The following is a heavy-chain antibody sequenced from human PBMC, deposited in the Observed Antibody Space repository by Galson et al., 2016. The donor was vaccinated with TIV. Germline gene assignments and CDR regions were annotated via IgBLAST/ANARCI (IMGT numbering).Heavy chain of an antibody. V-gene: IGHV1-46*01. Sequence: SVKVSCKASGYTFITYYMRWVRQAPGQGLEWVGVIDPSSGGTTYAQKFQGRVTMTRDTSTSTVYMDLSSLRSDDTAVFYCSLWSNIYYFALWGQGTLITVSS. D-gene: IGHD2-21*01. CDR2: IDPSSGGT. CDR1: GYTFITYY. J-gene: IGHJ4*02. CDR3: SLWSNIYYFAL.